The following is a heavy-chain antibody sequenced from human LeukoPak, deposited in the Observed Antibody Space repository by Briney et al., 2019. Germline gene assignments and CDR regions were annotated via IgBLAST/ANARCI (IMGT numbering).Heavy chain of an antibody. CDR2: INPNSGGT. Sequence: VASVTVSCKASGYTFTGYYMHWVRQAPGQGLEWMGWINPNSGGTSYAQKFQGRVTMTRDTSISTAYMELSRLRSDDTAVYYCARSRRGHIVQFDPWGQGTLVTVSS. D-gene: IGHD5-12*01. CDR3: ARSRRGHIVQFDP. J-gene: IGHJ5*02. V-gene: IGHV1-2*02. CDR1: GYTFTGYY.